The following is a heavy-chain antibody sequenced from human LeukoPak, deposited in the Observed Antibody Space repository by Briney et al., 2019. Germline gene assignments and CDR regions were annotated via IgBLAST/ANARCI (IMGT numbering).Heavy chain of an antibody. CDR3: AKDDNYIRFLS. D-gene: IGHD3-16*01. CDR1: GVTFSSFG. J-gene: IGHJ5*02. CDR2: ISGSGGNT. V-gene: IGHV3-23*01. Sequence: GGSLRLSCAATGVTFSSFGMNWVRQAPGKGLEWVSGISGSGGNTYYADSVKGRFTISRDNSKNTLYLQMNSLRAEDTAVYYCAKDDNYIRFLSWGQGTLVTVSS.